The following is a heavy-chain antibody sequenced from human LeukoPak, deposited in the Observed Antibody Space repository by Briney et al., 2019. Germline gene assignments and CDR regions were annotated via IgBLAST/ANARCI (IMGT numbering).Heavy chain of an antibody. D-gene: IGHD1-7*01. V-gene: IGHV4-31*03. J-gene: IGHJ5*02. CDR1: GGSISSGGYY. Sequence: PSETLSLTCTVSGGSISSGGYYWSWIRQHPGKGLEWIGYIYYSGSTYYNPSLKRRVTISVDTSKNQFSLKLSSVTAADTAVYHCARQTQYNSNYGNGFDPWGQGTLVTVSS. CDR2: IYYSGST. CDR3: ARQTQYNSNYGNGFDP.